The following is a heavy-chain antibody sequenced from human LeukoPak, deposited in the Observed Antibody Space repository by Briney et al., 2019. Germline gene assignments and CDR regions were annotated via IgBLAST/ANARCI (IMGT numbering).Heavy chain of an antibody. Sequence: SETLSLTCTVSGGSISSYYWSWIRQPPGKGLEWIGSINYSGSTYYNPSLKSRVTISVDTSKNQFSLKLSSVTAADTAVYYCARGQVIVGATAYWGQGTLVTVSS. CDR3: ARGQVIVGATAY. CDR1: GGSISSYY. CDR2: INYSGST. V-gene: IGHV4-59*01. J-gene: IGHJ4*02. D-gene: IGHD1-26*01.